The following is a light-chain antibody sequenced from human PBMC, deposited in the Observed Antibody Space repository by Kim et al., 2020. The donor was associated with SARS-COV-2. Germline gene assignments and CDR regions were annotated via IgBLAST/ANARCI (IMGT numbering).Light chain of an antibody. Sequence: DIQMTQSPSTLSAFVGNKVTITCRASQSVDSWLAWYQQMPGKAPKLLIYQASKLASGVPSRFSGSGSGTTFTLTISNLQADDSAIYYCKQYETYWTFGSGTKVDIK. J-gene: IGKJ1*01. CDR2: QAS. V-gene: IGKV1-5*03. CDR1: QSVDSW. CDR3: KQYETYWT.